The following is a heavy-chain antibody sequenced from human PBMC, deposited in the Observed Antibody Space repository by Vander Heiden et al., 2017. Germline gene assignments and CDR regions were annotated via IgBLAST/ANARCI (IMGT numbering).Heavy chain of an antibody. Sequence: EVQLVESGGGLVQHGRSLRLSCAASGLPFDDYAMHWVRQAPGKGLEWVSGISWNSGSIGYADSVKGRFTISRDNAKNSLYLQMNSLRAEDTALYYCAKDSSSWSNYYYGMDVWGQGTTVTV. D-gene: IGHD6-13*01. V-gene: IGHV3-9*01. CDR1: GLPFDDYA. CDR3: AKDSSSWSNYYYGMDV. J-gene: IGHJ6*02. CDR2: ISWNSGSI.